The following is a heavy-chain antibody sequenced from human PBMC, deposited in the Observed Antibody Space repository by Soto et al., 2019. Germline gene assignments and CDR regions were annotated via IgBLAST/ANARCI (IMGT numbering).Heavy chain of an antibody. V-gene: IGHV4-31*03. Sequence: QVQLQESGPGLVKPSQTLSLTCTVSGGSISSGGYYWSWIRQHPGKGLEWIGYIYYSGSTYYNPSLKSRVTLSVDTSKNHFTLKLSSVTAADTAVYYCARDRIRYYGSGSYSGSLGRLDYWGQGTLVTVSS. D-gene: IGHD3-10*01. CDR1: GGSISSGGYY. CDR2: IYYSGST. J-gene: IGHJ4*02. CDR3: ARDRIRYYGSGSYSGSLGRLDY.